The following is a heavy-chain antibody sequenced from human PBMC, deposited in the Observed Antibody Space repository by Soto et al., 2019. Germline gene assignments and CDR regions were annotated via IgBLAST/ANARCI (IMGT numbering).Heavy chain of an antibody. V-gene: IGHV3-33*01. J-gene: IGHJ4*02. Sequence: QVQLVESGGGVVQPGRSLRLSCAASGFTFSSYGMHWVRQAPGKGLEWVAVIWYDGSNKYYAESVKGRFTISRDNSKNTLYLQMNSLRAEDTAVYYCARDRGSGDFDYWGQGTLVTVSS. D-gene: IGHD1-26*01. CDR1: GFTFSSYG. CDR3: ARDRGSGDFDY. CDR2: IWYDGSNK.